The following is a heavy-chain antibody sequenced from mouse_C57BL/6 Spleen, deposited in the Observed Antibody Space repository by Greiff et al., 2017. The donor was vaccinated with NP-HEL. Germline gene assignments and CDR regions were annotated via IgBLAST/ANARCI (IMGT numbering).Heavy chain of an antibody. CDR1: GYTFTSYG. V-gene: IGHV1-81*01. D-gene: IGHD1-1*02. CDR2: IYPRSGNT. CDR3: ARGGGSLYFDY. Sequence: VQLQESGAELARPGASVKLSCKASGYTFTSYGISWVKQRTGQGLEWIGEIYPRSGNTYYNEKFKGKATLTADKSSSTAYMELRSLTSEDSAVYFCARGGGSLYFDYWGQGTTLTVSS. J-gene: IGHJ2*01.